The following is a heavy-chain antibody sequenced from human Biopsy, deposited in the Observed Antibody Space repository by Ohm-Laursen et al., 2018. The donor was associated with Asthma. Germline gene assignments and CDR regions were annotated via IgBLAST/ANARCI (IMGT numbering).Heavy chain of an antibody. CDR3: ASGPEWSGLDV. CDR2: IPQGGAT. V-gene: IGHV4-34*01. J-gene: IGHJ6*02. D-gene: IGHD1-14*01. CDR1: GGPLRGYV. Sequence: SDTLSLTCALSGGPLRGYVWAWIRQPPGKGLEWIGEIPQGGATAVNPSLKSRVTISMDPSKSQFYLSLRSMTAADTAVYYCASGPEWSGLDVWGRGTTVTVSS.